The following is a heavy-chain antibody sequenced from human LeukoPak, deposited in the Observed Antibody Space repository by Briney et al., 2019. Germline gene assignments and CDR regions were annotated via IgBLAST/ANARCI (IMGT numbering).Heavy chain of an antibody. Sequence: GRSLRLSCAASGFTFDDYAMNWVRQAPGKGLEWVSSINNVGSHIYYAGSVRGRFTISRDNAKNLLYLQMDSLRAEDTAVYYCAREALTGYYTFDIWGQGTMVTVSS. V-gene: IGHV3-21*01. CDR3: AREALTGYYTFDI. D-gene: IGHD3-9*01. CDR1: GFTFDDYA. J-gene: IGHJ3*02. CDR2: INNVGSHI.